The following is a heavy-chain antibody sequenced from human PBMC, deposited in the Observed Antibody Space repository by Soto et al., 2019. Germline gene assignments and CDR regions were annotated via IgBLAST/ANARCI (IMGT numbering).Heavy chain of an antibody. CDR3: ARGASTSGSYYSDY. CDR1: GGSISCGTYS. D-gene: IGHD5-12*01. Sequence: SETLSLTYTVSGGSISCGTYSWSWIRQHPGKGLEWIGYIYYSGSTYYNPSLKSRVTISVDTSKTQFSLKLSSVTAADTAVYYCARGASTSGSYYSDYWGPGTLVTVSS. V-gene: IGHV4-31*03. J-gene: IGHJ4*02. CDR2: IYYSGST.